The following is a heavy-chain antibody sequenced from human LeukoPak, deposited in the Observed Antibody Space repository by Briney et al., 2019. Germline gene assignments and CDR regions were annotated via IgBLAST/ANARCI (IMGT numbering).Heavy chain of an antibody. D-gene: IGHD3-10*01. CDR2: IYYSGST. V-gene: IGHV4-59*01. CDR1: GGSISSYY. Sequence: SETLSLTCTVSGGSISSYYWSWIRQLPGKGLEWIGYIYYSGSTNYNPSLKSRVTISVDTSKNQFSLKLSSVTAADTAVYYCARGRGNWFDPWGQGTLVTVSS. J-gene: IGHJ5*02. CDR3: ARGRGNWFDP.